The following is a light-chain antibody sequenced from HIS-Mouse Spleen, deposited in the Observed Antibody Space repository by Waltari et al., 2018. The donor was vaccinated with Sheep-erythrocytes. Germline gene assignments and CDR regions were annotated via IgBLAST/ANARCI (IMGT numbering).Light chain of an antibody. CDR2: DVS. J-gene: IGLJ2*01. CDR3: CSYAGSSTLV. V-gene: IGLV2-11*01. Sequence: QSALTKPRSVSGSPGQSVTISCTGTSIDVGGYTYVSWYHQHPGKAPNPMIYDVSKRPSGVPDRFSGSKSGNTASLTISGLQAEDEADYYCCSYAGSSTLVFGGGTKLTVL. CDR1: SIDVGGYTY.